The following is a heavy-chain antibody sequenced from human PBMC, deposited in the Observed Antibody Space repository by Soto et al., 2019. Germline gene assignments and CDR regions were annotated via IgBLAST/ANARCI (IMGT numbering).Heavy chain of an antibody. D-gene: IGHD3-22*01. CDR1: GGSISSHY. J-gene: IGHJ4*02. Sequence: PLETLSLTCSVSGGSISSHYWSWIRQPAGKGLEWIGLIYISGSTNYNPSLKSRVTISVDTSKSQFSLKLSSVTAADTAVYYCAGYDGSGYYLDYWGQGTLVTVSS. CDR3: AGYDGSGYYLDY. V-gene: IGHV4-4*07. CDR2: IYISGST.